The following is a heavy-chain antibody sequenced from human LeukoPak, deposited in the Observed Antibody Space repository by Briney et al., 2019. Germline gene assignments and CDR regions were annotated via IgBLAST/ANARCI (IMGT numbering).Heavy chain of an antibody. Sequence: SETLSLTCTDSGGSINSYYWSWIRQPTGKGLEWIGRIYTSGSTNYNPSLKSRVTMSVDTSKNQFSLKLSSVTAADTAVYYCARDTAMDYYFDYWGQGTLVTVSS. V-gene: IGHV4-4*07. J-gene: IGHJ4*02. CDR3: ARDTAMDYYFDY. CDR1: GGSINSYY. D-gene: IGHD5-18*01. CDR2: IYTSGST.